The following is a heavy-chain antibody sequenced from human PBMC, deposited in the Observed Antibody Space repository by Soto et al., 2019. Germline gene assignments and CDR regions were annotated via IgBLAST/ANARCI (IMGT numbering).Heavy chain of an antibody. CDR1: GCSFTGCG. V-gene: IGHV5-10-1*01. Sequence: PGESQKISCKGSGCSFTGCGSSWVRQMPGKGLEWMGRIDPSDSYTNYSPFFQGHVTISAVKSISTAYLQWSSLKASDTAMYYCARRVLRGATVDYWGQGTLVTVSS. D-gene: IGHD1-26*01. CDR3: ARRVLRGATVDY. CDR2: IDPSDSYT. J-gene: IGHJ4*02.